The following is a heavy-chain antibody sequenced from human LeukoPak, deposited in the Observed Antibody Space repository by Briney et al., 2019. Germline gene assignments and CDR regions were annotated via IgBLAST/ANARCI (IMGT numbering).Heavy chain of an antibody. V-gene: IGHV3-21*01. D-gene: IGHD3-16*01. J-gene: IGHJ6*04. Sequence: PGGSLRLSCAASGFTFSNYWMSWVRQAPGKGLEWVSSISSRSTYIYHADSVKGRFTISRDNAKNSLFLQMNSLRAEDTAVYFCAKSTRAVMAMMDVWGKGTTVTVSS. CDR2: ISSRSTYI. CDR1: GFTFSNYW. CDR3: AKSTRAVMAMMDV.